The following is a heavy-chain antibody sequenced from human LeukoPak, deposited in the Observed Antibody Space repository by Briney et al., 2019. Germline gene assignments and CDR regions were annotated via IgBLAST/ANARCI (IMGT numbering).Heavy chain of an antibody. J-gene: IGHJ6*03. D-gene: IGHD5-12*01. Sequence: PGGSLRLSCAASGFTFSSYSMNWVRQAPGKGLEWVSAISGSGGSTYYADSVKGRFTISRDNSKNTLYLQMNSLRAEDTAVYYCAKWVVATLYYYYYMDVWGKGTTFTVSS. CDR1: GFTFSSYS. CDR3: AKWVVATLYYYYYMDV. V-gene: IGHV3-23*01. CDR2: ISGSGGST.